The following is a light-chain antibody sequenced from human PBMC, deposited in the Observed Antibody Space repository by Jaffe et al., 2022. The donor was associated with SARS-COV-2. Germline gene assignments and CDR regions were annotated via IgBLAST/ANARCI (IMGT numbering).Light chain of an antibody. J-gene: IGKJ5*01. CDR2: LGS. Sequence: DIVVTQSPLSLPVTPGEPASISCRSSQSLLHSNGYNYLDWYLQKPGQSPQLLIYLGSNRASGVPDRFSGSGSGTDFTLKISRVEAEDVGVYYCMQALQRITFGQGTRLEIK. CDR3: MQALQRIT. V-gene: IGKV2-28*01. CDR1: QSLLHSNGYNY.